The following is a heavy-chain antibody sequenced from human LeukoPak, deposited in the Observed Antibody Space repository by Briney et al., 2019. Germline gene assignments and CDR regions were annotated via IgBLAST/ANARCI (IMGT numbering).Heavy chain of an antibody. D-gene: IGHD5-24*01. J-gene: IGHJ4*02. CDR2: IDPGDSDT. V-gene: IGHV5-51*01. CDR3: ARLTVEMSTIRAYYFDY. CDR1: GYSFIRYW. Sequence: GESLKISCKGSGYSFIRYWIGWVRQMPGKGLEWMGVIDPGDSDTRYSPPFQGQVTISTDKSISTAYLQWSSLKASDTAIYYCARLTVEMSTIRAYYFDYWGQGTLVTVSS.